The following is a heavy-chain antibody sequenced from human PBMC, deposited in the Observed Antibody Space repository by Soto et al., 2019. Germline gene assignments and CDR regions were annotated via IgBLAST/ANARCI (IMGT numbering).Heavy chain of an antibody. CDR3: ATGRSGYDYAHNYYYYMDV. D-gene: IGHD5-12*01. V-gene: IGHV1-24*01. Sequence: QVQLVQSGAEVKKPGASVKVSCKVSGYTLTDLSMHWVRQAPGKGLEWLGGFDPEDGETIYAQKFQGRVTMTDDTSTDTGYMELSSLRSEDTAVYYCATGRSGYDYAHNYYYYMDVWGKGTTVTFAS. J-gene: IGHJ6*03. CDR1: GYTLTDLS. CDR2: FDPEDGET.